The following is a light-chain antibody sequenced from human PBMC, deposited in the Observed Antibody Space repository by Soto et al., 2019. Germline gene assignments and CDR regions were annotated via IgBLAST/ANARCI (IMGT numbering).Light chain of an antibody. V-gene: IGLV1-47*01. J-gene: IGLJ1*01. CDR1: SSNIGTYY. CDR3: ATWDDRLRAYV. CDR2: RNG. Sequence: QSVLTQPPSASGTPGQRVTIYCSGSSSNIGTYYVDWYQQLPGTAPKLLIHRNGQRPSGVPDRFSGSKSGTSASLAISGLRSEDEADYYCATWDDRLRAYVIGAGTKLTVL.